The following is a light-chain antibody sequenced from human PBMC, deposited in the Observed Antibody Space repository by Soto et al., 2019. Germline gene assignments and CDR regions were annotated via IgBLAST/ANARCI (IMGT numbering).Light chain of an antibody. CDR2: DAS. CDR1: QSVSFRY. J-gene: IGKJ5*01. Sequence: EVVLTQSPGTLSLSPGERATLSCRASQSVSFRYLAWYQQRPGQAPRLLIYDASTRANGIPDRFSGSGSGTDFTLTISRLEPEDFAVYYCQQSGSLPFTFGQGTRLDIK. V-gene: IGKV3-20*01. CDR3: QQSGSLPFT.